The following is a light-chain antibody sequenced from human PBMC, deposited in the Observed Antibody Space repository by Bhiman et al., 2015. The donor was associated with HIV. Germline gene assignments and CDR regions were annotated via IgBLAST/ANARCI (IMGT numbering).Light chain of an antibody. J-gene: IGLJ1*01. CDR3: QAWDSGTAV. CDR2: QDN. CDR1: KLGNRY. V-gene: IGLV3-1*01. Sequence: SYELTQPPSLFVSPGQTASITCSGDKLGNRYACWYQQKPGQSPVLVIYQDNKRPSGIPXRFSGSNSGNSATLTISGTQAVDEADYYCQAWDSGTAVFGAGTKVTVL.